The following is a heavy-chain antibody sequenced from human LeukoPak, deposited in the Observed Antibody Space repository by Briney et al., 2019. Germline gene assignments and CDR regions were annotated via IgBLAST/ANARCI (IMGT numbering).Heavy chain of an antibody. CDR1: GFTFSSYS. CDR2: ISSSSSTI. D-gene: IGHD5-18*01. J-gene: IGHJ4*02. CDR3: ARDKDTAMVAVWDH. V-gene: IGHV3-48*01. Sequence: KTGGSLRLSCAASGFTFSSYSMNWVRQAPGKGLEWVSYISSSSSTIYYADSVKGRFTISRDNSKNTLYLQMNSLRAEDTAVYYCARDKDTAMVAVWDHWGQGTLVTVSS.